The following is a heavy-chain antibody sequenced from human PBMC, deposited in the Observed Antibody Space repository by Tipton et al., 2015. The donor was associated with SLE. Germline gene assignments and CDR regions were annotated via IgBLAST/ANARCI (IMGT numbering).Heavy chain of an antibody. D-gene: IGHD2-21*02. CDR3: ARALYSYGGDCYDY. V-gene: IGHV3-21*01. CDR2: ISSSSSYI. Sequence: GSLRLSCEASGFTFSSYSMNWVRQAPGKGLEWVSFISSSSSYIYYADSVKGRFTISRDNAKNSLYLQMNSLRAEDTAVYYCARALYSYGGDCYDYWGQGTLVTVSS. CDR1: GFTFSSYS. J-gene: IGHJ4*02.